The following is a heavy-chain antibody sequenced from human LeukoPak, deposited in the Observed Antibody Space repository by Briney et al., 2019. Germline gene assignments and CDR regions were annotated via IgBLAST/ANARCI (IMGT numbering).Heavy chain of an antibody. Sequence: SVKVSCKASGYTFITYYMHWVRQAPGQGLEWMGGIIPIFGTANYAQKFQGRVTITADESTSTAYMELSSLRSEDTAVYYCARASSGYDPIDYWGQGTLVTVSS. CDR2: IIPIFGTA. CDR3: ARASSGYDPIDY. J-gene: IGHJ4*02. CDR1: GYTFITYY. D-gene: IGHD5-12*01. V-gene: IGHV1-69*13.